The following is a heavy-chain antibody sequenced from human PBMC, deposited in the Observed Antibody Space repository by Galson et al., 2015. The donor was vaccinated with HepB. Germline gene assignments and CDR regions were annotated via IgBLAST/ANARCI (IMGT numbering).Heavy chain of an antibody. CDR2: ISASMGTK. CDR1: GFPFSNYA. Sequence: SLRLSCAASGFPFSNYAMSWLRQAPGKGLEWVPYISASMGTKYYADSVKGRFTMSRDNGRNSIYLQMDGLRDDDTAQYYCARTSAWPHFFDLWGQGTLVPVSS. J-gene: IGHJ4*02. D-gene: IGHD6-19*01. CDR3: ARTSAWPHFFDL. V-gene: IGHV3-48*02.